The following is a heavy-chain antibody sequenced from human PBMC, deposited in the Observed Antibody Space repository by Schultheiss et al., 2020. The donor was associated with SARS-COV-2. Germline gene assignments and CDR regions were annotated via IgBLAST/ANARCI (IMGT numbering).Heavy chain of an antibody. J-gene: IGHJ4*02. D-gene: IGHD1-20*01. CDR1: GGSISRYC. CDR3: ARVFGVTGTDY. CDR2: IYHSGST. Sequence: SETLSLTCTVSGGSISRYCWSWIRQPAGKGLEWIGYIYHSGSTYYNPSLKSRITISLDTSKNQFSLKLRSVTAADTAVYYCARVFGVTGTDYWGQGTLVTVSS. V-gene: IGHV4-59*06.